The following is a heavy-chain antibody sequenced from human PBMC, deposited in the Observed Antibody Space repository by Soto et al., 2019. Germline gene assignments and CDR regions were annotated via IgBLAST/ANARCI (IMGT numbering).Heavy chain of an antibody. V-gene: IGHV3-48*02. D-gene: IGHD3-22*01. CDR2: ISSSSSTI. CDR3: ARSTNYYDSSGYYYYYGMDV. J-gene: IGHJ6*02. Sequence: GGSLRLSCAASGFTFSSYSMNWVRQAPGKGLEWVSYISSSSSTIYYADSVKGRFTISRDNAKNSLYLQMNSLRDEDTAVYYCARSTNYYDSSGYYYYYGMDVWGQGTTLTVSS. CDR1: GFTFSSYS.